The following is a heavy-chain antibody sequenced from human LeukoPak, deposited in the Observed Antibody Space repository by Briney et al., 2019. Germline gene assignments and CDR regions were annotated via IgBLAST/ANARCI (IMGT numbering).Heavy chain of an antibody. Sequence: SETLSLTCTVSGGSISSSSYYWGWIRQPPGKGLEWIGSIYYSGSTYYNPSLKSRVPISVATSKNQFSLKLSSVTAADTAVYYCARVVPAAIGYYQHWGQGTLVTVSS. D-gene: IGHD2-2*02. J-gene: IGHJ1*01. V-gene: IGHV4-39*01. CDR3: ARVVPAAIGYYQH. CDR1: GGSISSSSYY. CDR2: IYYSGST.